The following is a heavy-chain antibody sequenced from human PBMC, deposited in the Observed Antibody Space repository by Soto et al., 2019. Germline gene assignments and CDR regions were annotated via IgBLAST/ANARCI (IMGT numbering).Heavy chain of an antibody. V-gene: IGHV3-30*18. J-gene: IGHJ6*02. CDR2: ISYDGSNK. CDR3: AKDALKTKVTLGGETLGRYGMDV. CDR1: GFTFSSYG. D-gene: IGHD4-4*01. Sequence: QVQLVESGGGVVQPGRSLRLSCAASGFTFSSYGMHWVRQAPGKGLEWVAVISYDGSNKYYADSVKGRFTISRDNSKNKLDLQMNSLRAEDTAVYYCAKDALKTKVTLGGETLGRYGMDVWGQGTTVTVSS.